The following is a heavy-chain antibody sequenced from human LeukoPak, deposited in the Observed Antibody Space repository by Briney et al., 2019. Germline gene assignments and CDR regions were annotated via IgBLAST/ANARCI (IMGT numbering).Heavy chain of an antibody. CDR3: ARVDSSGYYRPFDY. D-gene: IGHD3-22*01. Sequence: ASVKVSCKASGYAFTSYDICWVRQAPGQGLEWMGWISAYNGSTNSAQKLQGSVTMTTDTSTSTAYMELRSLRSDDTAVYYCARVDSSGYYRPFDYWGQGTLVTVSS. CDR2: ISAYNGST. CDR1: GYAFTSYD. V-gene: IGHV1-18*01. J-gene: IGHJ4*02.